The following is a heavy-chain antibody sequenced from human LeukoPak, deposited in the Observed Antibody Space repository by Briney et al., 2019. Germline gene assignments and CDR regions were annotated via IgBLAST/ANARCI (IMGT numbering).Heavy chain of an antibody. J-gene: IGHJ4*02. CDR2: IYYSGST. V-gene: IGHV4-39*01. D-gene: IGHD6-13*01. CDR3: ARHAGGISATGTRSFDY. Sequence: SETLSLTCTVSGASFSSSTYYWGWIRQPPGKGLEWIGSIYYSGSTYYNPSLKSRVTMSVDTSKNQFSLKLSSVTAADTAVYYCARHAGGISATGTRSFDYWGQGTLVTVSS. CDR1: GASFSSSTYY.